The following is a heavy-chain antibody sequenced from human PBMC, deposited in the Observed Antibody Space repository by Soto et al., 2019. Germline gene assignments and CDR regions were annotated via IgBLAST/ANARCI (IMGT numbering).Heavy chain of an antibody. CDR2: ISSSSSYI. V-gene: IGHV3-21*01. CDR1: GFTFSSYS. CDR3: ASGGSFWYFDY. D-gene: IGHD1-26*01. Sequence: EVQLVESGGGLVKPGGSLRLSCAASGFTFSSYSMNWVRQAPGKGLEWVSSISSSSSYIYYADSVKGRFTISRDNAKNSLYLQMNSLRAEDTAVYYCASGGSFWYFDYWGQGTLVTVSS. J-gene: IGHJ4*02.